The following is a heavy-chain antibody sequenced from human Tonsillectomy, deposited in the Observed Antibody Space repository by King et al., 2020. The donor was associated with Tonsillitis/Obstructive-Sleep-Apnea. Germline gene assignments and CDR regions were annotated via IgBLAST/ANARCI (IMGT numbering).Heavy chain of an antibody. J-gene: IGHJ4*02. CDR3: ARCPESVCFRADY. V-gene: IGHV4-59*11. Sequence: VQLQESGPGLVKPSETLSLTCTVSGVSISSHYWTWIRQPPGRGLEWIGSIYYGWSTNYISSLKSRVTISVDTSKNQISLKLSSVTAADAAVYYCARCPESVCFRADYWGQGALVSVSS. D-gene: IGHD5/OR15-5a*01. CDR1: GVSISSHY. CDR2: IYYGWST.